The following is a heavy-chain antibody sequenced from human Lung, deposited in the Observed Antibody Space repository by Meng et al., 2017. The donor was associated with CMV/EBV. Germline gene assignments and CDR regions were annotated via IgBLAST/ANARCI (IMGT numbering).Heavy chain of an antibody. V-gene: IGHV4-34*01. CDR3: ARLTGPVYGPWFDY. D-gene: IGHD1-1*01. Sequence: LXCAVSGGSFSGSYWNWIRQPPGMSLEWIGEIDATGRTKYSPSLDSLVTMLLDTSKKQFSLKLSSVTAADTAVYYCARLTGPVYGPWFDYWGQGPLVTVSS. CDR2: IDATGRT. J-gene: IGHJ5*01. CDR1: GGSFSGSY.